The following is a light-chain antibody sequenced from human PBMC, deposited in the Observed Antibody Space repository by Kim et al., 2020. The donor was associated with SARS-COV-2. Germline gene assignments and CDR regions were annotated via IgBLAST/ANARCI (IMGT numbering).Light chain of an antibody. CDR2: DAS. J-gene: IGKJ4*02. Sequence: EVVLTQSPATLSLSPGEGATLTCTASQNIGVFLAWYQQKPGHPPRLLIYDASNRPTGIPGRFSGSGAGTDFTLTISSLEPDDFGVYYCRRRDNYRGLTFGGGTKVDIK. V-gene: IGKV3-11*01. CDR3: RRRDNYRGLT. CDR1: QNIGVF.